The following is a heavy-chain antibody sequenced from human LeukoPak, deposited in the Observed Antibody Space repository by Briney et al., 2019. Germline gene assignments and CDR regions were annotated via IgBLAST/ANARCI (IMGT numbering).Heavy chain of an antibody. CDR2: LNHSGRT. CDR3: ARGAARTRWGMDV. CDR1: GGSFSGYY. J-gene: IGHJ6*02. D-gene: IGHD6-6*01. Sequence: SETLSLTCAVYGGSFSGYYWSWIRQPPGQGLEWIGELNHSGRTNYNPSLKSRLTISVDTSRTQYSLKLSSVAAADTAVYYCARGAARTRWGMDVWGQGTTVTVSS. V-gene: IGHV4-34*01.